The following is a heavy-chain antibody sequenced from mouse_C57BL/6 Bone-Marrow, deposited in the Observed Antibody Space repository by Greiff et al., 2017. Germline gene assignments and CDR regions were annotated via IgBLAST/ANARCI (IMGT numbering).Heavy chain of an antibody. CDR1: GYTFTDYY. CDR3: ARGGSSGFAY. J-gene: IGHJ3*01. V-gene: IGHV1-19*01. D-gene: IGHD1-1*01. CDR2: INPYNGGT. Sequence: EVQLQQSGPVLVKPGASVKMSCKASGYTFTDYYMNWVKQSPGKSLEWIGVINPYNGGTSYNQKFKGKATLTVDTSSSTAYMELNSVTSEDSAVYYCARGGSSGFAYWGQGTLVTVSA.